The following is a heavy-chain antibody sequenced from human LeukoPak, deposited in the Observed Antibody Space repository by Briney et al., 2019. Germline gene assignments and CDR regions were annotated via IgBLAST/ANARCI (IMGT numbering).Heavy chain of an antibody. CDR2: ISAYNGNT. D-gene: IGHD5-12*01. CDR3: ARDEGYSGYDYKRTGGKFDY. Sequence: ASVNVSCKASGHTFTSYGISWLRQAPGQGLEWMGWISAYNGNTNYAQKLQGRVTMTTDTATSTAYMELRRLRSDDTAVDYCARDEGYSGYDYKRTGGKFDYWGQGTLVTVSS. V-gene: IGHV1-18*01. J-gene: IGHJ4*02. CDR1: GHTFTSYG.